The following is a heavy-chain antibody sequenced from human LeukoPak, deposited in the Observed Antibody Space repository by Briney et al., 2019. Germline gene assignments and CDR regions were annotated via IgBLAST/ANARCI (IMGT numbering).Heavy chain of an antibody. Sequence: TSETLSLTCTVSGGSISSYYWSWIRQPPGKGLEWIGYIYYSGSTNYNPSLKSRVTISVDTSKNQFSLKLSSVTAADTAVYYCAREARYSYGYDYMDVWGKGTTVTVSS. CDR2: IYYSGST. CDR1: GGSISSYY. CDR3: AREARYSYGYDYMDV. V-gene: IGHV4-59*01. D-gene: IGHD5-18*01. J-gene: IGHJ6*03.